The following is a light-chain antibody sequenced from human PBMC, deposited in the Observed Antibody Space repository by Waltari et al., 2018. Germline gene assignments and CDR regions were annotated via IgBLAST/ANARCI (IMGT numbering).Light chain of an antibody. Sequence: DIQMTQSPSTLSASVGDRVTISCRASQSVNGWLAWYQQIPGKAPKVLIYKTSRLQSGVPSRFGGSGSGTEFTLTISCLQPDDFATYYCQQYYTFPKTFGQGTKV. V-gene: IGKV1-5*03. CDR3: QQYYTFPKT. CDR2: KTS. J-gene: IGKJ1*01. CDR1: QSVNGW.